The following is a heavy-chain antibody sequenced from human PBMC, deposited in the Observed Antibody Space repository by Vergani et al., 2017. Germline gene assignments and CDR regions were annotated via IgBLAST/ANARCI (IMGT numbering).Heavy chain of an antibody. V-gene: IGHV1-18*01. CDR1: GYTFTSYG. CDR3: ARESDGRFYYYYGMDV. Sequence: QVQLVQSGAEVKKPGASVKVSCKASGYTFTSYGISWVRQAPGQGLEWMGWISAYNGNTNYAQKLQGRVTMTTDTSTSTAYMELRSLRSDDTAVYYCARESDGRFYYYYGMDVWGQGTTVTVSS. D-gene: IGHD2-15*01. J-gene: IGHJ6*02. CDR2: ISAYNGNT.